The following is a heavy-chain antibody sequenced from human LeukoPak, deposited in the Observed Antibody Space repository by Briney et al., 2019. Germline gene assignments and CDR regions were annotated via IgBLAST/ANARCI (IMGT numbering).Heavy chain of an antibody. CDR2: IYPGDSDT. V-gene: IGHV5-51*01. D-gene: IGHD1-26*01. CDR3: ARRSGSFQGDYNFDY. Sequence: GESLKISCKGSGYSFTSYWIAWVRQMPGKGLEWMGIIYPGDSDTRYGPSFQGQVTISADKSISTAYLQWSSLKASDTAMYYCARRSGSFQGDYNFDYWGQGTLVTVSS. CDR1: GYSFTSYW. J-gene: IGHJ4*02.